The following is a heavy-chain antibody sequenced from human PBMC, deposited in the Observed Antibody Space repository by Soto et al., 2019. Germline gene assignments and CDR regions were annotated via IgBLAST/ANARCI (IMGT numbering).Heavy chain of an antibody. D-gene: IGHD4-17*01. CDR3: ARDPPTVTNTYYFDY. J-gene: IGHJ4*02. CDR2: ISYDGRNK. Sequence: GGSLRLSCAASGFTFSSYAMHWVRQAPGKGLEWVAVISYDGRNKYYADSVKGRFTIARDNSKNTLYLQMNSLRAEDTAVYYCARDPPTVTNTYYFDYWGQGTLVTVSS. CDR1: GFTFSSYA. V-gene: IGHV3-30*04.